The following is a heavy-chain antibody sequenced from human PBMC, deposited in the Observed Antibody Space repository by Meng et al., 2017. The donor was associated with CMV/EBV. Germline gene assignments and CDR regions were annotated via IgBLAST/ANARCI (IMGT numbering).Heavy chain of an antibody. CDR3: AKSSEQNWNYGGWYFDL. V-gene: IGHV4-4*07. CDR1: GGFISSYY. CDR2: IYTSGST. J-gene: IGHJ2*01. Sequence: VQLQDSGPSLVKPSSNRSLSCTGSGGFISSYYWSWIRQPAGKGLEWIGRIYTSGSTNYNPSLKSRVTMSVDTSKTQFSLKLSSVTAADTAVYYCAKSSEQNWNYGGWYFDLWGRGTLVTVSS. D-gene: IGHD1-7*01.